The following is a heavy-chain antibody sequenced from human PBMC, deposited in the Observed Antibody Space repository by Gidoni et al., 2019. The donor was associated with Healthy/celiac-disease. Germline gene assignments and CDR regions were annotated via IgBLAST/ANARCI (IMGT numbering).Heavy chain of an antibody. J-gene: IGHJ1*01. D-gene: IGHD6-19*01. V-gene: IGHV1-2*02. Sequence: QVQLVQSGAEVKKPGASVKVSCKASGYPFTGYYMHWVRQAPGQGLEWMGWINPNSGGTNYAQKFQGRVTMTRDTSISTAYMELSRLRSDDTAVYYCARVRAVAGTAEYFQHWGQGTLVTVSS. CDR3: ARVRAVAGTAEYFQH. CDR2: INPNSGGT. CDR1: GYPFTGYY.